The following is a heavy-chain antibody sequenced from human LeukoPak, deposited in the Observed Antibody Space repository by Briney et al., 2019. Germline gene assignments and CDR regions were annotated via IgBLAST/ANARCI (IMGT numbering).Heavy chain of an antibody. Sequence: GKSLRLSCAASGFTFSNYAMHWVRQAPGKGLEWVSLISSGGTYEYYADSVKGRFTISRDNSKNTLYLQLNSLRADDTAVYYCARDSTYYYDSGSSGPHYFDNWGQGTLVTVSS. CDR2: ISSGGTYE. D-gene: IGHD3-10*01. J-gene: IGHJ4*02. CDR1: GFTFSNYA. V-gene: IGHV3-30*01. CDR3: ARDSTYYYDSGSSGPHYFDN.